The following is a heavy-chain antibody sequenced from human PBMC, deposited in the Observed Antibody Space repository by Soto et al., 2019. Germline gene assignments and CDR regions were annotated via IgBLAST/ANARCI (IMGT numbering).Heavy chain of an antibody. D-gene: IGHD2-15*01. CDR1: GFTFSSYA. CDR3: AHCSGGSCYSFDY. CDR2: ISGSGGST. J-gene: IGHJ4*02. V-gene: IGHV3-23*01. Sequence: GGSLRLSCAASGFTFSSYAMSWVRQAPGKGLEWVSAISGSGGSTYYADSVKGRFTISRDNSKNTLYLQMNSLRAEDTAVYYCAHCSGGSCYSFDYWGQGTLVTVSS.